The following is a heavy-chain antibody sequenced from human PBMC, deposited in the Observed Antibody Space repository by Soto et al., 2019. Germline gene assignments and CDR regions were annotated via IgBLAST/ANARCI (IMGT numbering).Heavy chain of an antibody. CDR2: ISGSGGST. D-gene: IGHD3-22*01. CDR1: GFTFSSYA. V-gene: IGHV3-23*01. CDR3: AKEGYYDSSGYYSPLFDY. J-gene: IGHJ4*02. Sequence: GGSLRLSCAASGFTFSSYAMSWVRQAPGEGLEWVSAISGSGGSTYYADSVKGRFTISRDNSKNTLYLQMNSLRAEDTAVYYCAKEGYYDSSGYYSPLFDYWGQGTLVTVSS.